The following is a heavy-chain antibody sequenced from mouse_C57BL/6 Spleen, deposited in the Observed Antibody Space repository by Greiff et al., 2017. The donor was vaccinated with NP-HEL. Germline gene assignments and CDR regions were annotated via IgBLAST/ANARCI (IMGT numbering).Heavy chain of an antibody. V-gene: IGHV1-82*01. Sequence: QVQLQQSGPELVKPGASVKISCKASGYAFSSSWMNWVKQRPGKGLEWIGRLYPGDGDTNYNGKFKGKATLTADKSSSTAYMQLSSLTSEDSAVYFCAKGGLYYFDYWGQGTTLTVSS. J-gene: IGHJ2*01. CDR1: GYAFSSSW. CDR3: AKGGLYYFDY. D-gene: IGHD3-3*01. CDR2: LYPGDGDT.